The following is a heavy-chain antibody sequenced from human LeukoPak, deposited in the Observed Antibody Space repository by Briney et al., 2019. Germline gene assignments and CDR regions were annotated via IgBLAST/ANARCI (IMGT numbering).Heavy chain of an antibody. CDR1: GYTFTSYG. V-gene: IGHV1-18*01. Sequence: ASVKVSCKASGYTFTSYGISWVRQAPGQGLEWMGWISAYNGNTKYAQKFQGRVTMTTDTSTTTAYMELRSLRSDDTAVYYCAREGSAVATYNWFDPWGQGTPVTVSS. J-gene: IGHJ5*02. D-gene: IGHD5-12*01. CDR2: ISAYNGNT. CDR3: AREGSAVATYNWFDP.